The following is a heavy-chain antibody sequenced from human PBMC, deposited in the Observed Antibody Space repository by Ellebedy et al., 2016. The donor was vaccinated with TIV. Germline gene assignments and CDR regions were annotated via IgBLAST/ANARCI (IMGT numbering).Heavy chain of an antibody. CDR2: MNPNSGNT. J-gene: IGHJ4*02. CDR1: GYTFTSYD. V-gene: IGHV1-8*03. D-gene: IGHD3-10*01. Sequence: GESLKISCAASGYTFTSYDINWVRQATGQGLEWMGWMNPNSGNTGYAQKFQGRVTITRNTSISTAYMELSSLRSEDTAVYYCARGHTGVRGLIGGNFDYWGQGTLVTVSS. CDR3: ARGHTGVRGLIGGNFDY.